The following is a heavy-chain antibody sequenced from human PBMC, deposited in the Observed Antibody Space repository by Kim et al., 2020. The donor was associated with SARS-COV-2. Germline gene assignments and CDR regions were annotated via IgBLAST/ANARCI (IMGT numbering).Heavy chain of an antibody. J-gene: IGHJ4*02. Sequence: YSQKFQGRGTITRDTSASTAYLELSGLRSEDTAVYYCARVRISGTANFHYWGQGTLVTVSS. CDR3: ARVRISGTANFHY. V-gene: IGHV1-3*01. D-gene: IGHD1-20*01.